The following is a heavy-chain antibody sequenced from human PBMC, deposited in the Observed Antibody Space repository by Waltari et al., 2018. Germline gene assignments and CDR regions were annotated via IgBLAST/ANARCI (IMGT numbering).Heavy chain of an antibody. Sequence: QVQLQESGPGLVKPSETLSLTCAVSGYSISSGYYWGWIRQPPGKGLGWIGTIYHSGLTFYNPSLKSRVTLSVDTSKNQFSLELSSVTAADTAVYYCTREEGGATDYWGQGTLVTVSS. V-gene: IGHV4-38-2*02. J-gene: IGHJ4*02. CDR2: IYHSGLT. CDR1: GYSISSGYY. CDR3: TREEGGATDY. D-gene: IGHD1-26*01.